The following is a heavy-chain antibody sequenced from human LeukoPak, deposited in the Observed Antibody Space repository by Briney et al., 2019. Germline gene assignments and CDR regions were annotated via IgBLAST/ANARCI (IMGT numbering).Heavy chain of an antibody. D-gene: IGHD5-18*01. CDR1: GYXFTGYY. J-gene: IGHJ4*02. V-gene: IGHV1-2*02. CDR3: ARLIQAQPDY. CDR2: INHNIGGT. Sequence: ASVKVSCKASGYXFTGYYIHWVRQAPGQGLEWMGCINHNIGGTNYARKFQGRVTLTRDTSISTAYMELSSLRSDDTAVYYCARLIQAQPDYWGQGSLVTVSS.